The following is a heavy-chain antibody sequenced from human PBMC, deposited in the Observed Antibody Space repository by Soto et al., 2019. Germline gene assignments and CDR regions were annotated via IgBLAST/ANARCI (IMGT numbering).Heavy chain of an antibody. J-gene: IGHJ4*02. CDR3: GKGAAGNACF. Sequence: GGSLRLSCAASGFTFSSYGMNWVRQTPGKGLEWVSYISIRSTNIHYADSVKGRFTISGDYAKNSLYLQMNSLGAEDTAVYYCGKGAAGNACFWGQGIPVTVSS. CDR1: GFTFSSYG. V-gene: IGHV3-48*01. CDR2: ISIRSTNI. D-gene: IGHD6-13*01.